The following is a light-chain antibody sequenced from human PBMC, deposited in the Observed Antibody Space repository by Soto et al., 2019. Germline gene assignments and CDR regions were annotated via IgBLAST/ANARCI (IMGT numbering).Light chain of an antibody. CDR3: SSNTPTWI. J-gene: IGLJ2*01. V-gene: IGLV2-14*03. CDR2: EVS. CDR1: SSNLNS. Sequence: QSALTQPASLSGSPGQSISISCTGTSSNLNSISWYQQRPGTAHKLIIYEVSKRPSGISRRFSGSKSANTASLTISGLQAVDEANYYCSSNTPTWIFGGGTKLTVL.